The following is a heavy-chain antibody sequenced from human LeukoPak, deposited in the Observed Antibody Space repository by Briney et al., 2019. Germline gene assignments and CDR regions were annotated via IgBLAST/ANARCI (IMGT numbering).Heavy chain of an antibody. CDR1: GLTVSINS. CDR3: VKDMSVAALAWELDY. J-gene: IGHJ4*02. V-gene: IGHV3-53*05. CDR2: IYSDNT. D-gene: IGHD1-26*01. Sequence: GGSLRLSCAASGLTVSINSMIWVRQAPGKGLEWVSYIYSDNTHYSDSVKGRFTISIDNAKNSLYLQMSSLRAEDTAFYYCVKDMSVAALAWELDYWGQGTQVTVSS.